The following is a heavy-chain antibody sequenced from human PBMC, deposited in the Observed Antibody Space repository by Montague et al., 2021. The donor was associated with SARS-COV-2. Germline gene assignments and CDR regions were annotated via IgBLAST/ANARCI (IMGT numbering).Heavy chain of an antibody. J-gene: IGHJ4*02. CDR2: IYGATGRT. Sequence: SLILSCAASGFTFSSSALSWVRQAPVKGLEWVSNIYGATGRTFYADSVKGRFTMSRENSKNTLYLQMNSLRVDDTAVYYCAKVDSVFPWGQGTLVTVSS. CDR3: AKVDSVFP. CDR1: GFTFSSSA. D-gene: IGHD3/OR15-3a*01. V-gene: IGHV3-23*03.